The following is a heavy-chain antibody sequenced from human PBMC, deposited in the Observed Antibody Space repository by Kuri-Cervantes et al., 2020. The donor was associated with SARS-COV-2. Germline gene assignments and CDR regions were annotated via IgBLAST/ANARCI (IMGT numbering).Heavy chain of an antibody. CDR1: GFTFSSYS. J-gene: IGHJ4*02. V-gene: IGHV3-48*01. D-gene: IGHD1-26*01. CDR3: ASVEPNSGSYYPGY. CDR2: ISSSSSSI. Sequence: GESLKISCAASGFTFSSYSMNWVRQAPGKGLEWVSYISSSSSSIYYANSVKGRFTISRDNSKNTLYLQMNSLRAEDTAVYYCASVEPNSGSYYPGYWGQGTLVTVSS.